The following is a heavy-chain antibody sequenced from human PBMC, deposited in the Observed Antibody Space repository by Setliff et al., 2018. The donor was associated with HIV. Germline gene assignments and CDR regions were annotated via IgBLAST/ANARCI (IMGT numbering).Heavy chain of an antibody. Sequence: PGGSLRLSCEASGFTFSRYYMTWIRQAPGKGLEWVAFVSFEGGNKYYADSVKGRFTISRDISKNTVYLQMNSLRPEDTAVYFCVRGDVAFLGVLSPLAVWGQGTMVTVSS. CDR2: VSFEGGNK. CDR3: VRGDVAFLGVLSPLAV. V-gene: IGHV3-30-3*01. D-gene: IGHD1-26*01. J-gene: IGHJ3*01. CDR1: GFTFSRYY.